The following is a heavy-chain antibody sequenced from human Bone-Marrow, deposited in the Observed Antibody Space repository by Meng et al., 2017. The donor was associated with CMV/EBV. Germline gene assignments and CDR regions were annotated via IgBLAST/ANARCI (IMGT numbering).Heavy chain of an antibody. CDR1: GYTFTSYG. J-gene: IGHJ6*02. V-gene: IGHV1-18*01. CDR2: ISAYNGNT. D-gene: IGHD2-2*02. Sequence: ASVKVSCKASGYTFTSYGISWVRQAPGQGLEWMGWISAYNGNTNYAQKLQGRVTMTTDTSTSTAYMELRSLRSDDTAVYYCARDRPYCSGTSCYTRNVLEWLFGMDVWGQGTTDTVSS. CDR3: ARDRPYCSGTSCYTRNVLEWLFGMDV.